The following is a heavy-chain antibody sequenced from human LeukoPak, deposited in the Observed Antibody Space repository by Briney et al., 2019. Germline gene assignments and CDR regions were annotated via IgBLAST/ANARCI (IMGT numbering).Heavy chain of an antibody. J-gene: IGHJ5*02. CDR3: AKARYCSSTSCPDNWFDP. D-gene: IGHD2-2*01. CDR2: ISWDGGST. V-gene: IGHV3-43*01. Sequence: PGGSLRLSCAASGFTFDDYTMHWVRQAPGKGLEWVSLISWDGGSTYYADSVKGRFTISRDNNKNSLYLQMSSLRTEDTALYYCAKARYCSSTSCPDNWFDPWGQGTPVTVSS. CDR1: GFTFDDYT.